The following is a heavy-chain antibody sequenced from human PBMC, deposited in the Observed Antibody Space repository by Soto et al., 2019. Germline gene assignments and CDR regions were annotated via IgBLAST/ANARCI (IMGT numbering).Heavy chain of an antibody. V-gene: IGHV3-23*01. D-gene: IGHD3-10*01. J-gene: IGHJ3*01. CDR1: GFTFSIFA. Sequence: GGSLRLSCAASGFTFSIFAMSWVRQSPGKGLEWVSTISGSGGSTYYADAVKGRFTISRDNSMGTLYLQMKSLSVEDTAIYYCAKDSGLPRFGTLIHALDLWGQGTMVTVSS. CDR3: AKDSGLPRFGTLIHALDL. CDR2: ISGSGGST.